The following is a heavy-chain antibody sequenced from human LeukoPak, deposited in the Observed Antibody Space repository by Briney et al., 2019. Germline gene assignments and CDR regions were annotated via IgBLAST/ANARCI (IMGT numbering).Heavy chain of an antibody. CDR2: ISSSSSYI. J-gene: IGHJ6*02. Sequence: GGSLRLSCAASGFTFSSYSMNWVRQAPGKGLEWVSSISSSSSYIYYADSVKGRFTISRDNAKNSLYLQMNSLRAEDTAVYYCASPPLLYYYGSGSYYKGYYYGMDVWGQGTTVTVSS. CDR1: GFTFSSYS. D-gene: IGHD3-10*01. CDR3: ASPPLLYYYGSGSYYKGYYYGMDV. V-gene: IGHV3-21*01.